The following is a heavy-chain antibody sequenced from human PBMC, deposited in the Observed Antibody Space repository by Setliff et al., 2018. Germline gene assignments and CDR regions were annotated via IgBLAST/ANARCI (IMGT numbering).Heavy chain of an antibody. D-gene: IGHD6-19*01. CDR3: ARGSVEYSRGWYYFDY. Sequence: SVKVSCKASGGTFNSYAISWVRQAPGQGLEWMGGIIPIFGSANYARKFQGRVTVTADESTSTAYMELSSPRSEDTAVYYCARGSVEYSRGWYYFDYWAQGTLVTVSS. J-gene: IGHJ4*02. CDR2: IIPIFGSA. V-gene: IGHV1-69*13. CDR1: GGTFNSYA.